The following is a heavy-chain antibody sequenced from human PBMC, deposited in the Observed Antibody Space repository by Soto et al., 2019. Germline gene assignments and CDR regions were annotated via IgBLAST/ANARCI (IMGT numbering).Heavy chain of an antibody. D-gene: IGHD5-18*01. CDR2: IYYNGNT. J-gene: IGHJ4*02. Sequence: QVQLQESGPGLVKPSETLSLTCTVSGGSISSDYWTWIRELPGERLEWSGYIYYNGNTNYNSSLKSRVTISIDPSKNQFSLKLNSVTAADTAVYFSARLAYTSGFTFDYWGRGTLVTVSS. CDR3: ARLAYTSGFTFDY. V-gene: IGHV4-59*01. CDR1: GGSISSDY.